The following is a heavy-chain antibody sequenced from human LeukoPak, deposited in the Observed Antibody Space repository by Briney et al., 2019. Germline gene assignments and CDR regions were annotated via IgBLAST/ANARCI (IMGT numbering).Heavy chain of an antibody. V-gene: IGHV4-34*01. CDR3: ARLRGYSGYYFDFDY. J-gene: IGHJ4*02. CDR2: INHSGST. Sequence: PSETLSLTCAVYGGSFSGYYWSWIRQPPGKGLEWIGEINHSGSTNYNPSLKSRVTISVDTSKNQFSLKLSSVTAADAAVYYCARLRGYSGYYFDFDYWGQGTLVTVSS. CDR1: GGSFSGYY. D-gene: IGHD5-12*01.